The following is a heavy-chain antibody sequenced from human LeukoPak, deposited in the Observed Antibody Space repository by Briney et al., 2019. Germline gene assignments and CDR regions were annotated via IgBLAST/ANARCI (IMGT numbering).Heavy chain of an antibody. V-gene: IGHV4-39*07. CDR3: AREVDAAAAYNWFDP. D-gene: IGHD2-2*01. CDR2: IYYSGTT. CDR1: GGSISSSSYY. J-gene: IGHJ5*02. Sequence: SETLSLTCTVSGGSISSSSYYWGWIRQPPGKGLEWIGSIYYSGTTYCNPSLKSRVTISVDTSKNQFSLRLSSVTAADTAVYYCAREVDAAAAYNWFDPWGQGTLVTVSS.